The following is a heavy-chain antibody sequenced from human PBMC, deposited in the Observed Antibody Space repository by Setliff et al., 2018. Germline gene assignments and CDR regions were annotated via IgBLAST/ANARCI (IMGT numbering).Heavy chain of an antibody. Sequence: ASVKVSCKASGYTFTSYGFSWVRQAPGQGLEWMGWINAGNGNTNYAQKFQGRVTITADKSTSTAYMELSSLRSEDTAVYYCARDSYCGGDCYGAGWFDPWGQGTLVTVSS. V-gene: IGHV1-18*01. J-gene: IGHJ5*02. CDR2: INAGNGNT. D-gene: IGHD2-21*02. CDR3: ARDSYCGGDCYGAGWFDP. CDR1: GYTFTSYG.